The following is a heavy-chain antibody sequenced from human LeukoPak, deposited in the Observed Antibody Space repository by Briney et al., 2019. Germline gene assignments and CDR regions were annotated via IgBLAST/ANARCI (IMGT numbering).Heavy chain of an antibody. J-gene: IGHJ2*01. V-gene: IGHV4-4*07. D-gene: IGHD7-27*01. CDR3: ARVPRNWGSGAYWYFDL. CDR2: IYTSGST. Sequence: SETLSLTCTVSGGSISSYYWSWIRQPAGKGLEWIGRIYTSGSTNYNPSLKSRVTMSVDTSKNQFSLKLSSVTAADTAVYYCARVPRNWGSGAYWYFDLWGRGTLVTVSS. CDR1: GGSISSYY.